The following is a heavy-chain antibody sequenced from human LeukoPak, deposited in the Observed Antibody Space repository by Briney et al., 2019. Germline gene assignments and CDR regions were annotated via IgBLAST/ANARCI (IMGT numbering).Heavy chain of an antibody. V-gene: IGHV4-38-2*02. Sequence: SETLSLTCTVSGYSISSGYYWGWIRQPPGKGLEWIGSIYHSGSTYHNPSLKSRVTISVDTSKNQFSLKLSSVTAADTAVYYCARVSGYRSSWYSNYYYYYMDVWGKGTTVTVSS. CDR2: IYHSGST. CDR1: GYSISSGYY. CDR3: ARVSGYRSSWYSNYYYYYMDV. D-gene: IGHD6-13*01. J-gene: IGHJ6*03.